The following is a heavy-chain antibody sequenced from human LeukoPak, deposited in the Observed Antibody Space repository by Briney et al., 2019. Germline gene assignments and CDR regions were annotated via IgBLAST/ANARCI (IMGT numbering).Heavy chain of an antibody. CDR1: GFTFSSYA. CDR3: ARTTLGATTTLFDY. CDR2: ISSSSSYI. Sequence: GGSLRLSCAASGFTFSSYAMSWVRQAPGKGLEWVSSISSSSSYIYYADSVKGRFTISRDNAKNSLYLQMNSLRAEDTAVYYCARTTLGATTTLFDYWGQGTLVTVSS. V-gene: IGHV3-21*01. J-gene: IGHJ4*02. D-gene: IGHD1-26*01.